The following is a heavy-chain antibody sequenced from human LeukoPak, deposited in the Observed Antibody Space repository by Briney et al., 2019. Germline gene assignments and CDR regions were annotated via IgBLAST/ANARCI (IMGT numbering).Heavy chain of an antibody. J-gene: IGHJ5*02. CDR3: ARVSIAAAGTEGFDP. Sequence: ASVKVSCKASGYTFTSYYMHWVRQAPGQGLEWMGIINPSGGSTSYAQKFQGRVTMTRNTSISTAYMELSSLRSEDTAVYYCARVSIAAAGTEGFDPWGQGTLVTVSS. CDR2: INPSGGST. V-gene: IGHV1-46*01. D-gene: IGHD6-13*01. CDR1: GYTFTSYY.